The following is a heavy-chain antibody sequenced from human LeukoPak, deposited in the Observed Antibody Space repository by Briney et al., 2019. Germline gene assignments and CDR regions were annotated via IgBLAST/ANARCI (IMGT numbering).Heavy chain of an antibody. CDR1: GGSISRYY. CDR2: RHYSGST. D-gene: IGHD3-22*01. CDR3: ARDPSGYFNY. V-gene: IGHV4-59*01. J-gene: IGHJ4*02. Sequence: KPSETLSLTCTVSGGSISRYYWSWIRQPPGKGLEWIGYRHYSGSTNYNPSLKSRVTISVDTSKNQFSLKLSSVTAADTAVYYCARDPSGYFNYWSQGTLATVSS.